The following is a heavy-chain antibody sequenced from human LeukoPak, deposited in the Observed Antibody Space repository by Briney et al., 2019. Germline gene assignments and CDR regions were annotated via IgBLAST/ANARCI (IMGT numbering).Heavy chain of an antibody. V-gene: IGHV4-59*08. Sequence: PSETLSLTCTVSGGSISSYYWSWIRQPPGKGLEWIGYIYYSGSTNYNPSLKSRVTISVDTSKNQFSLKRSSVTAADTAVYYCARLGATMVRGVRYYYYGMDVWGQGTTVTVSS. D-gene: IGHD3-10*01. CDR3: ARLGATMVRGVRYYYYGMDV. CDR1: GGSISSYY. CDR2: IYYSGST. J-gene: IGHJ6*02.